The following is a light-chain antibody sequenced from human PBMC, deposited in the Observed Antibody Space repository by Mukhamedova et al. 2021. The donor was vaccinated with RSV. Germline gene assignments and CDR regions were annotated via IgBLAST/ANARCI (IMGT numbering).Light chain of an antibody. CDR3: QQRATWPLT. V-gene: IGKV3-11*01. Sequence: RASQYIGNSLGWYQQKSGQPPRLLIFDVSDRATGVAARFSGSGSGTDFTLTISSLQPEDCAVYYCQQRATWPLTFGGGTRV. CDR2: DVS. J-gene: IGKJ4*01. CDR1: QYIGNS.